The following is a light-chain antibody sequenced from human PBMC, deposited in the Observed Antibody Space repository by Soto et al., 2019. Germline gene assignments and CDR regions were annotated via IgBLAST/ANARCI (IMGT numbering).Light chain of an antibody. J-gene: IGLJ2*01. CDR1: NIGSKS. CDR2: YEI. CDR3: HLWDRERDHPV. Sequence: SSELTQPPSVSVAPGKTARITCGGNNIGSKSVHWYQQKSGQAPVLVIYYEIDRPSGIPERFSVSNYGNTATLPISSVEAGDEADYYCHLWDRERDHPVFGGGTKLTVL. V-gene: IGLV3-21*04.